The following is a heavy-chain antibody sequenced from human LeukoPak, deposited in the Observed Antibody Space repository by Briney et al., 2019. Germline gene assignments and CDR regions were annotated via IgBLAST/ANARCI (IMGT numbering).Heavy chain of an antibody. D-gene: IGHD3-22*01. Sequence: GASVKVSCKASGGTFSSYAISWVRQAPGQGLEWMGRIIPILGIANYAQKFQGRVTITADKSTSTAYMELSSLRSEDTAVYYCAREGTGYYDSSGYLSWGQGTLVTVSS. V-gene: IGHV1-69*04. CDR1: GGTFSSYA. J-gene: IGHJ4*02. CDR3: AREGTGYYDSSGYLS. CDR2: IIPILGIA.